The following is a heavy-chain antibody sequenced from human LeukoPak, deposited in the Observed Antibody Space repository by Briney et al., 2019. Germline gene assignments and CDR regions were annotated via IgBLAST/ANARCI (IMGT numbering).Heavy chain of an antibody. CDR1: GFTFSSYA. V-gene: IGHV3-30*02. CDR2: IRYDGSNK. D-gene: IGHD5-24*01. Sequence: PGGSLRLSCVASGFTFSSYAMHWVRQAPGKGLEWVAFIRYDGSNKYYADSVKGRFTISRDNSKNTLYLQMNSLRAEDTAVYYCAKVPRRDGYRMVYWGQGTLVTVSS. J-gene: IGHJ4*02. CDR3: AKVPRRDGYRMVY.